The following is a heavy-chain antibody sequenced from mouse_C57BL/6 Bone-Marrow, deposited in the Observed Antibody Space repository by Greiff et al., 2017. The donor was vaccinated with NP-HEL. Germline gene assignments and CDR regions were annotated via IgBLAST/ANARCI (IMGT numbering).Heavy chain of an antibody. D-gene: IGHD1-1*01. J-gene: IGHJ4*01. Sequence: DVKLQESGGGLVKPGGSLKLSCAASGFTFSSYAMSWVRQTPEKRLEWVATISDGGSYTYYPDNVKGRFTISRDNAKNNLYLQMSHLKSEDTAMYYCARGVYYGSSYDYAMDYWGQGTSVTVSS. V-gene: IGHV5-4*03. CDR2: ISDGGSYT. CDR1: GFTFSSYA. CDR3: ARGVYYGSSYDYAMDY.